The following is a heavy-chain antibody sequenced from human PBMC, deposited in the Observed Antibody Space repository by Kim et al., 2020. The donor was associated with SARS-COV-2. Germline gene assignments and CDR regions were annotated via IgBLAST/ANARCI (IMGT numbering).Heavy chain of an antibody. J-gene: IGHJ6*02. CDR1: GGTFSSYA. CDR3: ARDMYYYDSSGYYYYYGMDA. V-gene: IGHV1-69*13. D-gene: IGHD3-22*01. Sequence: SVKVSCKASGGTFSSYAISWVRQAPGQGLEWMGGIIPIFGTADYAQKFQGRVTITADESTSTAYMELSSLRSEDTAVYYCARDMYYYDSSGYYYYYGMDAWGHGTTVTVSS. CDR2: IIPIFGTA.